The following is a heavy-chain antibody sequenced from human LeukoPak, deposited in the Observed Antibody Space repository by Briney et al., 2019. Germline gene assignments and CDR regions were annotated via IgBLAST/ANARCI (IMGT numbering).Heavy chain of an antibody. CDR2: IYYSGST. CDR1: GASISNYY. Sequence: SETLSLTCTVSGASISNYYWSWIRQPPGKGLEWIGYIYYSGSTNYNPSLYSRVTISVDTSKNQFSLKLSSVTAADTAVYYCARDFHIAAAGTGYFDYWGQGTLVTVSS. V-gene: IGHV4-59*12. J-gene: IGHJ4*02. CDR3: ARDFHIAAAGTGYFDY. D-gene: IGHD6-13*01.